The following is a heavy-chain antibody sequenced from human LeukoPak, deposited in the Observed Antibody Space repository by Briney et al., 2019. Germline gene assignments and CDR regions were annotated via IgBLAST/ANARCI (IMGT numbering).Heavy chain of an antibody. CDR1: GFSFSSYW. Sequence: GGSLRLSCAASGFSFSSYWMHWVRQAPGKGLVWVSRIKSNGKTNYADSVKGRFTISRDNAKNTVSLQMNSLRAEDTGVYYCARAPSEIGGYYPEYFRHWGQGTLVTVSS. V-gene: IGHV3-74*01. CDR3: ARAPSEIGGYYPEYFRH. J-gene: IGHJ1*01. D-gene: IGHD3-22*01. CDR2: IKSNGKT.